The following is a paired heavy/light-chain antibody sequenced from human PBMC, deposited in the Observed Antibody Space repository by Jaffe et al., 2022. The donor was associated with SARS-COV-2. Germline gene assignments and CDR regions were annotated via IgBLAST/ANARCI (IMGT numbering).Light chain of an antibody. V-gene: IGKV1-39*01. Sequence: DIQMTQSPSSLSASVGDRVTITCRASQSINSHLNWYQEKPGKAPKLLIYITSTLASGVPSRFSGSGSGTDFTLTISSLQPEDFATYYCQQSSSIPLTFGGGTKVEVK. CDR3: QQSSSIPLT. J-gene: IGKJ4*01. CDR2: ITS. CDR1: QSINSH.
Heavy chain of an antibody. Sequence: QVQLVDSGGGVVQPGRSLRLSCAAAGFAFSRYSMHWVRQAPGKGLEWVAVISSDGSDKSYADSVKGRFTISRDNSKNTFFLQLNSVTPEDTAVYFCARDRTPKWEQQLVLDYWGQGTLVIVSS. CDR1: GFAFSRYS. CDR2: ISSDGSDK. D-gene: IGHD6-13*01. J-gene: IGHJ4*02. CDR3: ARDRTPKWEQQLVLDY. V-gene: IGHV3-30*04.